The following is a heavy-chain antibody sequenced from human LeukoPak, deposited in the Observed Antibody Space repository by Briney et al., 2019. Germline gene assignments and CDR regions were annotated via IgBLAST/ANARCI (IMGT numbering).Heavy chain of an antibody. V-gene: IGHV3-9*01. CDR1: GFTFDDYA. Sequence: PGRSLRLSCAASGFTFDDYAMHWVRQAPGKGLERVSGISWNSGSIGYADSVKGRFTISRDNAKNSLYLQMNSLRAEDTALYYCAKDNGSRIIYNWFDPWGQGTLVTVSS. J-gene: IGHJ5*02. D-gene: IGHD2-15*01. CDR2: ISWNSGSI. CDR3: AKDNGSRIIYNWFDP.